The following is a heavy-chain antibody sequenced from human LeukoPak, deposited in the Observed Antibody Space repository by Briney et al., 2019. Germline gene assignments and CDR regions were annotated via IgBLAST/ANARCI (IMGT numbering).Heavy chain of an antibody. CDR2: ISSSGSTI. J-gene: IGHJ6*03. CDR1: GFTFSSYE. CDR3: ARARGAVLHSYYYYMDV. V-gene: IGHV3-48*03. Sequence: GGSLRLSCAASGFTFSSYEMNWVRQAPGKGLEWVSYISSSGSTIYYADSVKGRFTISRDNAKNSLYLQMNSLRAEDTAVYYCARARGAVLHSYYYYMDVWGKGTTVTVSS. D-gene: IGHD2-15*01.